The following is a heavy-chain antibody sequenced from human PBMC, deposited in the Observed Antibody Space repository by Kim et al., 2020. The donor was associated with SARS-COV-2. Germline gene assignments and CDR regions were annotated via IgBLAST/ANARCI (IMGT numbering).Heavy chain of an antibody. J-gene: IGHJ3*02. Sequence: GGSLRLSCATSGFTFSAYDMNWVRQAPGKGLEWLSFITKSSTTIYYADSVEGRFTISRDNAKKSLFLQMNSLRDEDTALYYCVRDRMWGAFDMWGQGTMV. CDR3: VRDRMWGAFDM. D-gene: IGHD1-26*01. V-gene: IGHV3-48*02. CDR1: GFTFSAYD. CDR2: ITKSSTTI.